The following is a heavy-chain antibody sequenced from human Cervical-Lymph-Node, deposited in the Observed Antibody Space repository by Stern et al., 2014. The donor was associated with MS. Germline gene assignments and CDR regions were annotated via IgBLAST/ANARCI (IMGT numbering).Heavy chain of an antibody. D-gene: IGHD2-2*01. J-gene: IGHJ4*02. V-gene: IGHV3-23*04. CDR2: MSSSGGRT. CDR1: GFTLTSYD. Sequence: EVQLVESGGGLVQPGGSLRLSCAASGFTLTSYDMSWVRQAPGKGLEWVSSMSSSGGRTFYADSVKGRFTISRDNSKNTVHLQMNSLRAEDTAVYYCAKHLPAAVDIRWDCWGQGTLVTVSS. CDR3: AKHLPAAVDIRWDC.